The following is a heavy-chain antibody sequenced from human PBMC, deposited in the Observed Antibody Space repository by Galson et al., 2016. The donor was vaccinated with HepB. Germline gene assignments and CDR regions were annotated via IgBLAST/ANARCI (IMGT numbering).Heavy chain of an antibody. J-gene: IGHJ4*02. CDR1: GFTFSSFA. D-gene: IGHD6-19*01. Sequence: SLRLSCAASGFTFSSFAMSWVRQAPGKGLEWVAAISGSASRTYSAGSVKGRFTISRDNSKNTLYLLMNSLRAEDTYIYYCAKDQRYMESSCWYDFDFWGQGTLVIVAS. CDR3: AKDQRYMESSCWYDFDF. V-gene: IGHV3-23*01. CDR2: ISGSASRT.